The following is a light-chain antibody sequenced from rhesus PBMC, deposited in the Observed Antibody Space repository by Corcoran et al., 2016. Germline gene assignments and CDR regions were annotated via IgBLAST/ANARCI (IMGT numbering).Light chain of an antibody. CDR3: QHYYSSPWT. J-gene: IGKJ1*01. CDR1: QAITND. Sequence: DIQMTQSPSSLSASVGDSVTITCRASQAITNDLAWYQQKPGQTPKLLICEASSLQSGFPSRSSGSGSGTDFTLTISDLQSEDFASYYCQHYYSSPWTFGQGTKVEIK. V-gene: IGKV1-21*01. CDR2: EAS.